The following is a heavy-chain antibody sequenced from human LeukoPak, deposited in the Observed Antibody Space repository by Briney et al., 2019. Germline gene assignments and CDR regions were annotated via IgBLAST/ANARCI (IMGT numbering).Heavy chain of an antibody. CDR2: ISAYNGNT. V-gene: IGHV1-18*01. J-gene: IGHJ4*02. CDR1: GYTFTSYG. D-gene: IGHD3-22*01. Sequence: GASVKVSCKASGYTFTSYGISWVRQAPGQGLEWMGWISAYNGNTNYAQKLQGRVTMTTDTSTSTAYMELRSLRFDDTAVYYCAREAGYYDSSGYNSFDYWGQGTLVTVSS. CDR3: AREAGYYDSSGYNSFDY.